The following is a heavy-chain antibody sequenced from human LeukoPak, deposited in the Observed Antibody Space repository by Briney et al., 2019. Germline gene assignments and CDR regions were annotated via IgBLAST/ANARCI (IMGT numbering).Heavy chain of an antibody. CDR1: GFTFSSYG. D-gene: IGHD3-9*01. J-gene: IGHJ4*02. V-gene: IGHV3-33*01. CDR2: IWYDGSNK. Sequence: GGSLRLSCAASGFTFSSYGMHWVRQAPGKGLEWVAVIWYDGSNKYYADSVKGRFTISRDNSKNTLYLQMNSLRAEDTAVYYCARYDHNDILTVGYWGQGTLVTVSS. CDR3: ARYDHNDILTVGY.